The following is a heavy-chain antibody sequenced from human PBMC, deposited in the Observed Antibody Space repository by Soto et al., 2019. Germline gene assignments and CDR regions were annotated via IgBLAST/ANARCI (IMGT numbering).Heavy chain of an antibody. CDR2: VYYSESA. CDR1: GGSIRSSDYY. CDR3: ARVIITATGTSGFDS. Sequence: QVQLQESGPGLVKPSQTLSLTCTVSGGSIRSSDYYWSWIRQPPGKGLEWLGYVYYSESAYYNPAMPSRGFISIDTSKNQFYLTLSSVTAADTAVYYCARVIITATGTSGFDSWGQGTLVTVSS. J-gene: IGHJ4*02. V-gene: IGHV4-30-4*01. D-gene: IGHD6-13*01.